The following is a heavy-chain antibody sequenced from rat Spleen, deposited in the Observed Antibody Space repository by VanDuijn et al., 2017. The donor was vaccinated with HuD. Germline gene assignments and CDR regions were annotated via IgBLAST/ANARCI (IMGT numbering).Heavy chain of an antibody. CDR2: ISYEGCTT. CDR3: ARPYYSSSPPLDY. D-gene: IGHD1-2*01. J-gene: IGHJ2*01. CDR1: GFTFSDYY. V-gene: IGHV5-22*01. Sequence: EVQLVESGGGLVQPGRSLKLSCAASGFTFSDYYMAWVRQAPKKGLEWVASISYEGCTTYYGDSVKGRLTISRDNAKSTLYLQMNSLRSMETSTYYCARPYYSSSPPLDYWGQGVMVTVSS.